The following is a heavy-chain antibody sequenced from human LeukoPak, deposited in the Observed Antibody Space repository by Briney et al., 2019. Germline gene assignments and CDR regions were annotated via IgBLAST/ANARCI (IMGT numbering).Heavy chain of an antibody. CDR1: GDSVSRTDGG. J-gene: IGHJ3*01. CDR3: ARGGLVRGSINSFIAFDV. CDR2: TYYRSKWYY. V-gene: IGHV6-1*01. D-gene: IGHD3-10*01. Sequence: SQTLSLTCAISGDSVSRTDGGWNWIRQSPSRGLEWLGRTYYRSKWYYDDALSVESRISIKPDTSKNQLTLQLNSVTPEDTALYFCARGGLVRGSINSFIAFDVWGQGIMVTVSS.